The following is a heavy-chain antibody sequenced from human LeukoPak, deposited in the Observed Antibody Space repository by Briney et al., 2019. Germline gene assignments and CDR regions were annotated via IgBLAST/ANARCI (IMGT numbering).Heavy chain of an antibody. Sequence: GGSLRLSCSASGFTFSSHEMNLVRQAPGKGLEWVSYISSSGSTIYYADSVKGRFTISRDNAKNSLYLQMNSLRAEDTAVYYCARDHPASLGEFVDYWGQGTLVTVSS. V-gene: IGHV3-48*03. CDR3: ARDHPASLGEFVDY. CDR1: GFTFSSHE. D-gene: IGHD3-16*01. CDR2: ISSSGSTI. J-gene: IGHJ4*02.